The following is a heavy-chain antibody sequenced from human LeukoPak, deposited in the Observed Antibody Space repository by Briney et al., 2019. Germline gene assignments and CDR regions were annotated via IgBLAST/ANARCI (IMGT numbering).Heavy chain of an antibody. J-gene: IGHJ6*03. CDR3: VRLPRGSSPDYFYYYMDV. CDR1: GGSITSTNYY. CDR2: VYYSGTT. Sequence: PSETLSLTCTVSGGSITSTNYYWPWIRQPPGKGPEWIGSVYYSGTTYYNPSLMSRATVSVDTSKNQFSLKLSSVTAADTAVYYCVRLPRGSSPDYFYYYMDVWGKGIMVTVSS. D-gene: IGHD6-6*01. V-gene: IGHV4-39*07.